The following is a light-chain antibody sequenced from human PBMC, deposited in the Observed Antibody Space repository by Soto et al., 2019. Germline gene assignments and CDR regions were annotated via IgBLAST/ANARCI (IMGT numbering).Light chain of an antibody. CDR3: LQHNSYPWT. V-gene: IGKV1-17*03. CDR2: AAS. Sequence: DIQMTQSPSSVSASVGDRVTITCRASERINTYLAWYQQQPGKAPKLLIYAASSLQSGVPSRFSGSGSGTEFTLTISSLQPEDFATYYCLQHNSYPWTFGQGTKVEIK. J-gene: IGKJ1*01. CDR1: ERINTY.